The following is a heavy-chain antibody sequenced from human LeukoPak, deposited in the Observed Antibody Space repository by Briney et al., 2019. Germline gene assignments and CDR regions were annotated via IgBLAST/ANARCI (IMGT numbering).Heavy chain of an antibody. CDR1: GFTVSSNY. V-gene: IGHV3-66*01. D-gene: IGHD3-22*01. J-gene: IGHJ4*02. CDR3: ARGYDSSGYYYPYYFDY. CDR2: IYSGGST. Sequence: GGSLRLSCAASGFTVSSNYMSWVRRAPGKGLEWVSVIYSGGSTYYADSVKGRFTISRDNSKNTLYLQMNSLRAEDTAVYYCARGYDSSGYYYPYYFDYWGQGTLVTVSS.